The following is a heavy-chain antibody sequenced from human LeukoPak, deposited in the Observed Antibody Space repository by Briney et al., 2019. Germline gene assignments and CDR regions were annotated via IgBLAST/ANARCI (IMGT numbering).Heavy chain of an antibody. CDR3: ARESSVSGWFIY. Sequence: PGGPLRLSCGASGFTFSSYAMSWFRQAPGKGLEWVSAISGSGGSTYYADSVKRRCTISRDNSKNTLYLQMNSLRAEDMAVYYCARESSVSGWFIYWGQGDLFTVSS. J-gene: IGHJ4*02. D-gene: IGHD6-19*01. V-gene: IGHV3-23*01. CDR1: GFTFSSYA. CDR2: ISGSGGST.